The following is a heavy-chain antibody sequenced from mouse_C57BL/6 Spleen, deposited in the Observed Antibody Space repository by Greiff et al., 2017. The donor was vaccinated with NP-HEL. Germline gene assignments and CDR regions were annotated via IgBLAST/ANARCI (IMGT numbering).Heavy chain of an antibody. CDR3: TTNYGSSYDYFDY. Sequence: VQLQQSGAELVRPGASVKLSCTASGFNIKDYYMHWVKQRPEQGLEWIGRIDPEDGDTEYAPKFQGKATMTADTSSNTAYLQLSSLTSEDTAVYYCTTNYGSSYDYFDYWGQGTTRTVSS. V-gene: IGHV14-1*01. CDR1: GFNIKDYY. J-gene: IGHJ2*01. D-gene: IGHD1-1*01. CDR2: IDPEDGDT.